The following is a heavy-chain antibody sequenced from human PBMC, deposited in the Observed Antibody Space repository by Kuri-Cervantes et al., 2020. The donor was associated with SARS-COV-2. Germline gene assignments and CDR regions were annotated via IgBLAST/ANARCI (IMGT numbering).Heavy chain of an antibody. CDR2: ISSNGGST. Sequence: GGSLRLSCAASGFTFSNAWMSWVRQAPGKGLEYVSAISSNGGSTYYANSVKGRFTISRDNSKNTLYLQMGSLRAEDMAVYYCARDRYYYMDVWGKGTTVTVSS. V-gene: IGHV3-64*01. CDR3: ARDRYYYMDV. CDR1: GFTFSNAW. J-gene: IGHJ6*03.